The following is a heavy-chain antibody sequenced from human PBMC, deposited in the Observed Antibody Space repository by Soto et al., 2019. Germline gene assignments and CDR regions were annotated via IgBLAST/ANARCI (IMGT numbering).Heavy chain of an antibody. CDR1: GFTFSSYG. Sequence: GGSLRLSCAASGFTFSSYGMHWVRQAPGKGLEWVAVISYDGSNKYYADSVKGRFTISRDNSKNTLYLQMNSLRAEDTAVYYCAKDSGSSWYAAFDIWSQGTMVTVSS. CDR2: ISYDGSNK. D-gene: IGHD6-13*01. CDR3: AKDSGSSWYAAFDI. J-gene: IGHJ3*02. V-gene: IGHV3-30*18.